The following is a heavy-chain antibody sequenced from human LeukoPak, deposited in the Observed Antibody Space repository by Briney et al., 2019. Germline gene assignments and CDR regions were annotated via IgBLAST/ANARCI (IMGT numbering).Heavy chain of an antibody. J-gene: IGHJ4*02. CDR2: IHNSGTT. CDR3: ARDRAAAGMGRGGDFDY. CDR1: GASISSHY. V-gene: IGHV4-4*07. D-gene: IGHD6-13*01. Sequence: PSETLSLTCTVSGASISSHYWTWIRQPAGKGLEWIGRIHNSGTTNYNPSLKSRVTMSVDTSRNQFSLKLTSATAADTAVYYCARDRAAAGMGRGGDFDYWGQGTLVTASS.